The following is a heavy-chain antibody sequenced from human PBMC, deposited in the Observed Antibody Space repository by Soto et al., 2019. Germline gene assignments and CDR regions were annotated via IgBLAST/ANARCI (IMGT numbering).Heavy chain of an antibody. J-gene: IGHJ6*02. CDR1: GFTFSSYW. CDR2: INSDGSST. CDR3: AKDHSNVFGVVIRGMDV. V-gene: IGHV3-74*01. Sequence: GGSLRLSCAAPGFTFSSYWMHWVRQAPGKGLVWVSRINSDGSSTSYADSVKGRFTISRDNSKNTLYLQMNSLRAEDTAVYYCAKDHSNVFGVVIRGMDVWGQGTTVTVSS. D-gene: IGHD3-3*01.